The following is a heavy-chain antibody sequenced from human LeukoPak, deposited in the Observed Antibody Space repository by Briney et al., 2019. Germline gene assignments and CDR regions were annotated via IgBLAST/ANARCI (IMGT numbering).Heavy chain of an antibody. CDR3: AGDPSEGYFDY. J-gene: IGHJ4*02. Sequence: ASVKVSCKASGYTFTSYYMHWVRQAPGQGLEWMGIINPSGGSTSYAQKFQGRVTMTRDTSTSTVYMELSSLRSEDTAVYYCAGDPSEGYFDYWGQGTLVTVSS. CDR1: GYTFTSYY. CDR2: INPSGGST. V-gene: IGHV1-46*01.